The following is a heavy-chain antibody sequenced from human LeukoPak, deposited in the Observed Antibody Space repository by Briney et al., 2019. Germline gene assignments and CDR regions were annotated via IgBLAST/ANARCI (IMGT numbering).Heavy chain of an antibody. CDR1: GYTFTSYG. CDR3: ARQAVIIPTGMEGPWFDP. J-gene: IGHJ5*02. Sequence: GASVKVSCKASGYTFTSYGISWVRQAPGQGLEWMGWISAYNGNTNYAQKLQGRVTMTTDTSTSTAYMELRSLRSDDTAVYYCARQAVIIPTGMEGPWFDPWGQGTLVAVSS. CDR2: ISAYNGNT. D-gene: IGHD2/OR15-2a*01. V-gene: IGHV1-18*01.